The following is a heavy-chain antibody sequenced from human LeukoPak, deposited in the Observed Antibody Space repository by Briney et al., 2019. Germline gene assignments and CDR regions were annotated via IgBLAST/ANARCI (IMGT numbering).Heavy chain of an antibody. CDR1: GFIVSSNY. CDR2: ISGSGGST. J-gene: IGHJ4*02. Sequence: GGSLRLSCAASGFIVSSNYMSWDRQAPGKGLEWVSAISGSGGSTYYADSVKGRFTISRDNSKNTLYLQMNSLRAEDTAVYYCAKVTPPDDSEFDYWGQGTLVTVSS. D-gene: IGHD2-15*01. CDR3: AKVTPPDDSEFDY. V-gene: IGHV3-23*01.